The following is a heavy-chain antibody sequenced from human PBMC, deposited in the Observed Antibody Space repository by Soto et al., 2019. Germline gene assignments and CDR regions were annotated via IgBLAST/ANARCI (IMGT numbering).Heavy chain of an antibody. D-gene: IGHD2-15*01. J-gene: IGHJ4*02. CDR2: IYYSGST. Sequence: SETLSLTCTGSGGSIRSYYWSWIRQPPGKGLEWIGYIYYSGSTNYNPSLKSRVTISVDTSKNQFSLKLSSVTAADTAVYYCARAPDRIGYLDYWGQGALVTVSS. CDR1: GGSIRSYY. V-gene: IGHV4-59*01. CDR3: ARAPDRIGYLDY.